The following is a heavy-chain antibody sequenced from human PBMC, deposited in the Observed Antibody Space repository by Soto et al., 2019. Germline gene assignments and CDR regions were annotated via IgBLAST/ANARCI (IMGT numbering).Heavy chain of an antibody. J-gene: IGHJ6*02. D-gene: IGHD6-19*01. V-gene: IGHV4-4*07. CDR2: LYISEST. CDR3: ARVAAVAGTDYYYGMDV. Sequence: QVQLQESGPGLVKPSETLSLTCTVSGGSISSYYWSWIRQPAGKGLEWIGRLYISESTNYNPSLKIRVTMPVDTSKNQFSLKLSSVTAADTAVYYCARVAAVAGTDYYYGMDVWGQGTTVTVSS. CDR1: GGSISSYY.